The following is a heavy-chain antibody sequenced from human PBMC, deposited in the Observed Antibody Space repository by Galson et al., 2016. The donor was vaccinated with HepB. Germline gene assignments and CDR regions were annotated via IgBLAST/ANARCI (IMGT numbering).Heavy chain of an antibody. CDR2: IKQDGSET. CDR3: ARVGFSSYDYVIRDYYYYGMDV. V-gene: IGHV3-7*01. D-gene: IGHD5-12*01. CDR1: GFTFSIYW. Sequence: SLRLSCAASGFTFSIYWMSWVRQASGKGLEWVANIKQDGSETYYMDSVKGRFTISRDNAKNSLHLQMNSLRVEDTAVYYCARVGFSSYDYVIRDYYYYGMDVWGKGTTVTVSS. J-gene: IGHJ6*04.